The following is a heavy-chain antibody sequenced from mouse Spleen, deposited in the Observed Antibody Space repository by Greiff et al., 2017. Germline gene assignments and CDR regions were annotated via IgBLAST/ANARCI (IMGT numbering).Heavy chain of an antibody. V-gene: IGHV1-5*01. Sequence: EVKLVESGTVLARPGASVKMSCKTSGYTFTSYWMHWVKQRPGQGLEWIGAIYPGNSDTSYNQKFKGKAKLTAVTSASTAYMELSSLTNEDSAVYYCTRDYGNYDYYAMDYWGQGTSVTVSS. CDR2: IYPGNSDT. D-gene: IGHD2-1*01. CDR1: GYTFTSYW. CDR3: TRDYGNYDYYAMDY. J-gene: IGHJ4*01.